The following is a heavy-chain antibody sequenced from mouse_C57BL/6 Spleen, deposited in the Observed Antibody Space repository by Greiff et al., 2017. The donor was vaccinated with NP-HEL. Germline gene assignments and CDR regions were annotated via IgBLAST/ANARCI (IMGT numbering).Heavy chain of an antibody. CDR1: GYSITRGSA. V-gene: IGHV3-1*01. CDR3: ARNWDWYFDV. Sequence: VQLQQSGPGMVKPSQSLSLTCTVTGYSITRGSAWHCIRPFPFPTLAFMVYISYSGSTNYNPSLKSRISITHDTSKNHFFLKLNSVTTEDTATYYCARNWDWYFDVWGTGTTVTVSS. D-gene: IGHD4-1*01. CDR2: ISYSGST. J-gene: IGHJ1*03.